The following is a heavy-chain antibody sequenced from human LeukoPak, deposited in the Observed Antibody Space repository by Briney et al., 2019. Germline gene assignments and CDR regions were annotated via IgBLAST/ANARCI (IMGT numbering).Heavy chain of an antibody. D-gene: IGHD2-15*01. V-gene: IGHV1-2*02. CDR1: GYTFTGYY. CDR2: INPNSGGT. Sequence: ASVKVSCKASGYTFTGYYTHWVRQAPGQGLEWMGWINPNSGGTKYAQKLQDRVTMTTDTSTTTAYMELRSLTSDDTAVYYCARAGAVVDNWFDPWGQGTLVTVSS. CDR3: ARAGAVVDNWFDP. J-gene: IGHJ5*02.